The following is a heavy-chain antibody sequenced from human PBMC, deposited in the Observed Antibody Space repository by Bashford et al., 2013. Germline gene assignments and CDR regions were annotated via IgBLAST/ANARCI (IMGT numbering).Heavy chain of an antibody. J-gene: IGHJ4*02. CDR3: TRGSEYQQLSSSFIDY. V-gene: IGHV3-49*03. Sequence: SGGSLRLSCRASGFNFGEFAMGWSRQAPGKGLEWVGFIRSKAYGATTEYAASVKGRVTITRDDSKSIVYLQVNTLKTEDTAFYFCTRGSEYQQLSSSFIDYWGQGTLVTVSS. D-gene: IGHD5-18*01. CDR2: IRSKAYGATT. CDR1: GFNFGEFA.